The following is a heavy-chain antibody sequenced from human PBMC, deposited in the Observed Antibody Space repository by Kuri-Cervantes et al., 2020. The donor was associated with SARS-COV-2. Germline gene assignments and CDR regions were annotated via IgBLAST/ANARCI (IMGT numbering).Heavy chain of an antibody. CDR2: IYYSGST. CDR1: GGSISSSSYY. J-gene: IGHJ4*02. V-gene: IGHV4-39*01. CDR3: ARAPQYSSRFDY. D-gene: IGHD6-13*01. Sequence: SETLSLTCTVSGGSISSSSYYWGWIRQPPGKGLEWIGSIYYSGSTYYNPSLKSRVTISVDTSKNQFSLKLSSVTAADTAVYYCARAPQYSSRFDYWGQGTLGTVSS.